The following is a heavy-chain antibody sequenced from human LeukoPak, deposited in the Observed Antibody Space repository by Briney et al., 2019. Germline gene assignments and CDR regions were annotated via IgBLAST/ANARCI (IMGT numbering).Heavy chain of an antibody. CDR2: IRYDGSNK. D-gene: IGHD3-3*01. V-gene: IGHV3-30*02. Sequence: GGSLRLSCAASEFTFSNYWMSWVRQAPGKGLEWVAFIRYDGSNKYYADSVKGRFTISRDNSKNTLYLQMNSLRAEDTAVYYCAKDPYDFWSGYLYYFDYWGQGTLVTVSS. J-gene: IGHJ4*02. CDR3: AKDPYDFWSGYLYYFDY. CDR1: EFTFSNYW.